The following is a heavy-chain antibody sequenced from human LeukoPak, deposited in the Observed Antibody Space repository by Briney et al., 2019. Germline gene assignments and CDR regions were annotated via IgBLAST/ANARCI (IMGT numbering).Heavy chain of an antibody. CDR1: GGSISSSSYY. CDR3: ARVYDGSGYRYYFDY. D-gene: IGHD3-22*01. J-gene: IGHJ4*02. Sequence: SETLSLTCTVSGGSISSSSYYWGWIRQPPGKGLEWIGSIYYSGSTYYNPSLRSRVTISVDTSKNQFSLKLSSVTAAETAVYYCARVYDGSGYRYYFDYWGQGTLVTVSS. CDR2: IYYSGST. V-gene: IGHV4-39*01.